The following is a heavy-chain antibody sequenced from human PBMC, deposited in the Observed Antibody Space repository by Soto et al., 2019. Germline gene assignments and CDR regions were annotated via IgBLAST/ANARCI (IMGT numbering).Heavy chain of an antibody. D-gene: IGHD6-19*01. CDR1: GYTFTGYY. CDR2: INPNSGGT. J-gene: IGHJ6*02. CDR3: ARGERAVAGYYYYGMDV. V-gene: IGHV1-2*02. Sequence: ASVKVSCKASGYTFTGYYMHWVRQAPGQGLEWMGWINPNSGGTNYAQKFQGRVTMTRDTSISTAYMELSRPRSDDTAVYYCARGERAVAGYYYYGMDVWGQGTTVTVSS.